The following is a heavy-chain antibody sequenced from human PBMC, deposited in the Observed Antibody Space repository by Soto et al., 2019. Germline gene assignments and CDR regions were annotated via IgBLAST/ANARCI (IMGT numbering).Heavy chain of an antibody. Sequence: ASVKVSCKASGYTFTSYGISWVRQAPGQGLEWMGWISAYNGNTNYAQKLQGRVTMTTDTSTSTAYMELRSLRSDDTAVYYCARDLDSGGYGDSDFDYWGQGTLVTVSS. CDR1: GYTFTSYG. CDR2: ISAYNGNT. V-gene: IGHV1-18*01. J-gene: IGHJ4*02. CDR3: ARDLDSGGYGDSDFDY. D-gene: IGHD4-17*01.